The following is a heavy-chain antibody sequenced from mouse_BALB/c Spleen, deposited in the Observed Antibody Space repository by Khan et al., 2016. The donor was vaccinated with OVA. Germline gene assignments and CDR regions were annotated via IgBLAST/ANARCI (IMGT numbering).Heavy chain of an antibody. CDR2: ISDGGSYT. V-gene: IGHV5-4*02. Sequence: EVELVESGGGLVKPGGSLKLSCAASGFTFSDYYMYWVRQTPEKRLEWVATISDGGSYTYYPDSVKGQFTISRDDAKNILYLQMSSLKSEDTARYYCARGYFGDPFAYWGQGTLVTVSA. CDR3: ARGYFGDPFAY. D-gene: IGHD2-13*01. J-gene: IGHJ3*01. CDR1: GFTFSDYY.